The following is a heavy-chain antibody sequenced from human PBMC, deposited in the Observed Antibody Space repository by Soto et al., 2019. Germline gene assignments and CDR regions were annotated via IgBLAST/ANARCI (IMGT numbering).Heavy chain of an antibody. Sequence: QVQLVQSGAEVKKPGSSVKVSCEASGGTFNSHAISWVRQAPGQGLEWMGGIIPIFRTTNYAQKFQGRPTXXAXXSTRTADMELSGLRSDDTAVYYCARPYSSSLENSYYYAVDVWGQGTTVTVSS. J-gene: IGHJ6*02. CDR1: GGTFNSHA. V-gene: IGHV1-69*12. CDR3: ARPYSSSLENSYYYAVDV. CDR2: IIPIFRTT. D-gene: IGHD6-13*01.